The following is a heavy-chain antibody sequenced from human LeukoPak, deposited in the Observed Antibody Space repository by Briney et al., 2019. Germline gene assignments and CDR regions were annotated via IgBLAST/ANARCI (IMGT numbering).Heavy chain of an antibody. CDR2: VNNAGRET. CDR1: GFTFSSYW. CDR3: ARSSGGFDH. V-gene: IGHV3-74*01. Sequence: GGSLRPSCAASGFTFSSYWMHWVRQAPGKGLMWVSHVNNAGRETTYADSVKGRFTISRDNAKNTVYLQMNSLRAEDTAVYYCARSSGGFDHWGQGTQVTVSS. D-gene: IGHD3-16*01. J-gene: IGHJ4*02.